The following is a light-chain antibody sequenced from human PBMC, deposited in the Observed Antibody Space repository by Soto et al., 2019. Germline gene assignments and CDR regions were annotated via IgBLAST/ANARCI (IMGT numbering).Light chain of an antibody. CDR1: QSILYSSNNKNQ. V-gene: IGKV4-1*01. CDR2: WAS. Sequence: DIVMTQSPDSLSVSLGERATINCRSSQSILYSSNNKNQLAWYQQKPGQPPRLLIYWASTRESGVPDRFSGSESVTDFTLTISSLQAEDVAVYYCQQYNSPPYTFGQGTKLEI. CDR3: QQYNSPPYT. J-gene: IGKJ2*01.